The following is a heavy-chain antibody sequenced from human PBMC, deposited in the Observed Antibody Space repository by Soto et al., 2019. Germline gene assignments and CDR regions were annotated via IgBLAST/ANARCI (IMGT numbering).Heavy chain of an antibody. CDR3: ARSRCGGDCYSAKGWFDP. D-gene: IGHD2-21*02. Sequence: QLQLQESGPGLVKPSETLSLTCTVSGGSISSSSYYWGWIRQPPGKGLEWIGSIYYSGSTYYNPSLKSRVTISVDTSKNPFSLKLSSVTAADTAVYYCARSRCGGDCYSAKGWFDPWGQGTLVTVSS. J-gene: IGHJ5*02. V-gene: IGHV4-39*01. CDR1: GGSISSSSYY. CDR2: IYYSGST.